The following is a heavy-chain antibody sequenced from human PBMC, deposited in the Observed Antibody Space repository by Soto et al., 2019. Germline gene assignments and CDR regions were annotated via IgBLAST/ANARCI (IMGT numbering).Heavy chain of an antibody. CDR2: IYYSGST. CDR3: ARAVSRDSSGYFGNWFDP. Sequence: SETLSLTCTVSGGSITSSGYYWGWIRQPPGKGLEWIGGIYYSGSTNYNPSLKSRVTISVDTSKNQFSLKLSSVTAADTAVYYCARAVSRDSSGYFGNWFDPWGQGTLVTVSS. J-gene: IGHJ5*02. D-gene: IGHD3-22*01. V-gene: IGHV4-39*07. CDR1: GGSITSSGYY.